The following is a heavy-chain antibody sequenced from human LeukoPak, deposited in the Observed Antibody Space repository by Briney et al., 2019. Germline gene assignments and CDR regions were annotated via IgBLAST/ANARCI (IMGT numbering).Heavy chain of an antibody. Sequence: ASVKVSCKASAYTFTSHGISWVRQAPGQELEWMGWISPSNGNTDYAQKFQGRVTMTTDISTTTAYLELRSLRSDDTAVYYCATDTSYSWYDTFGEYWGQGTLVTVSS. CDR3: ATDTSYSWYDTFGEY. CDR1: AYTFTSHG. J-gene: IGHJ4*02. V-gene: IGHV1-18*01. CDR2: ISPSNGNT. D-gene: IGHD5-12*01.